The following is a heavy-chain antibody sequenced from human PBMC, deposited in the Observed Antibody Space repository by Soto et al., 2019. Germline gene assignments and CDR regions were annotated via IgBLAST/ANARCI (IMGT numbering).Heavy chain of an antibody. CDR2: ISSSGSTI. Sequence: QVQLVESGGGLVKPGGSLRLSCAASGFTFSDYYMSWIRQAPGKGLEWVSYISSSGSTIYYADSVKGRFTISRDNAKNPLYLQMNSLTAEHTAVYYCASLYGSGSYFGYYYGMDVWGQGTTVTVSS. J-gene: IGHJ6*02. V-gene: IGHV3-11*01. CDR3: ASLYGSGSYFGYYYGMDV. D-gene: IGHD3-10*01. CDR1: GFTFSDYY.